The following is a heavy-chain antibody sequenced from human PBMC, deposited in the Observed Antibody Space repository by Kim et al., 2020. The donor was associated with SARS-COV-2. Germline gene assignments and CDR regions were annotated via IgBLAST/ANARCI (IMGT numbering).Heavy chain of an antibody. V-gene: IGHV1-69*04. Sequence: SVKVSCKASGGSFTSHSISWVRQAPGQGLEWMGRVNPIVDIANYARTFQGRVTISADKSTSTAYMELSSLTYEDTAMYYCARDRRINYYYYSMDVWGHGTMVTVSS. J-gene: IGHJ6*02. CDR3: ARDRRINYYYYSMDV. CDR1: GGSFTSHS. CDR2: VNPIVDIA. D-gene: IGHD2-15*01.